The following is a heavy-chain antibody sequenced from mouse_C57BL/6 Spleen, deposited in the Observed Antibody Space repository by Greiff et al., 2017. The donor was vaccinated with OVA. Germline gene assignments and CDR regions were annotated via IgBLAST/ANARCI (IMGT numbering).Heavy chain of an antibody. CDR2: IYPGSGST. CDR1: GYTFTSYW. D-gene: IGHD2-4*01. V-gene: IGHV1-55*01. J-gene: IGHJ3*01. CDR3: ALYYDYPAWFAY. Sequence: QVQLQQPGAELVKPGASVKMSCKASGYTFTSYWITWVKQRPGQGLEWIGDIYPGSGSTNYNEKFKSKATLTVDTSSSTAYMQLSSLTSEDSAVYYCALYYDYPAWFAYWGQGTLVTVSA.